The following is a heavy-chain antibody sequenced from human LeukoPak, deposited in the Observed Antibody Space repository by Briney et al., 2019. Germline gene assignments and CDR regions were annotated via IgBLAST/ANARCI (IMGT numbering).Heavy chain of an antibody. V-gene: IGHV3-11*04. Sequence: GGSLRLSCAASGFTFSEYYMSWIRQAPGKGLEWVSYISSSGSTIYYADSVKGRFTISRDNSKNTLYLQMNSLRAEDTALYYCARESGRRISKDYLDYWGQGTLVTVSS. CDR1: GFTFSEYY. CDR2: ISSSGSTI. CDR3: ARESGRRISKDYLDY. J-gene: IGHJ4*02. D-gene: IGHD1-26*01.